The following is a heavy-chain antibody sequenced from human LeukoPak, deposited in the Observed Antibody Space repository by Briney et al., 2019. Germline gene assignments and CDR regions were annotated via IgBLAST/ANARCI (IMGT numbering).Heavy chain of an antibody. D-gene: IGHD3-16*01. J-gene: IGHJ5*02. Sequence: KTGESLKISCNGSGYSFTSYWIGWVRQMPAKGLEWMGIIYPGDSDTRYSLSFQGQVTISDDKSISTAYLQWSSLKASDTAMYYCARPGEVNWFDPWGQGTLVTVSS. CDR3: ARPGEVNWFDP. CDR2: IYPGDSDT. V-gene: IGHV5-51*01. CDR1: GYSFTSYW.